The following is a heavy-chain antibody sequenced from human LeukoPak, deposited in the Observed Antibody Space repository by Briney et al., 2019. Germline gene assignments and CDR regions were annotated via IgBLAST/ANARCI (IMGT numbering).Heavy chain of an antibody. D-gene: IGHD3-22*01. V-gene: IGHV4-30-4*01. CDR3: ARNLYYYDYTGYYRNYYFDL. J-gene: IGHJ2*01. Sequence: NPSETLSLTCTVSGGSISGSDSYWTWIRQPPGKGLEWIAYIYYTGSTFSSPSLKSRITISVDTSRNQFSLQLRSVTAADTAVYYCARNLYYYDYTGYYRNYYFDLWGRGALVTVSS. CDR2: IYYTGST. CDR1: GGSISGSDSY.